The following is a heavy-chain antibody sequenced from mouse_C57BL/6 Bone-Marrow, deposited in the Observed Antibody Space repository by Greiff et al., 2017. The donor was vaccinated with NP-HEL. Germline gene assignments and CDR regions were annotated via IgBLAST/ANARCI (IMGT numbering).Heavy chain of an antibody. J-gene: IGHJ1*03. D-gene: IGHD1-1*01. CDR1: GYTFTSYD. Sequence: VQLQQSGPELVKPGASVKLSCKASGYTFTSYDINWVKQRPGQGLEWIGWIYPRGGSTKYNEKLKGKATLTVDTSSSTAYMMLHSLTSEDSAVYFYARLPYYYGSSSCYFDVWGTGTTVTVSS. CDR2: IYPRGGST. V-gene: IGHV1-85*01. CDR3: ARLPYYYGSSSCYFDV.